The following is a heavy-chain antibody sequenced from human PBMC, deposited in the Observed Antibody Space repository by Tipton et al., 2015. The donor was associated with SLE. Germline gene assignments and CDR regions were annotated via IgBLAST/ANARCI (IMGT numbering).Heavy chain of an antibody. CDR3: ARGGAAWYYYYYMDV. J-gene: IGHJ6*03. CDR2: IKHSGST. D-gene: IGHD6-25*01. CDR1: GGSLSTYY. Sequence: TLSLTCAVYGGSLSTYYWSWIRQPPGKGLEWIGEIKHSGSTNYNPSLKSRVTISVDTSKNQFSLKLSSVTAADTAVYYCARGGAAWYYYYYMDVWGKGTTVTVSS. V-gene: IGHV4-34*01.